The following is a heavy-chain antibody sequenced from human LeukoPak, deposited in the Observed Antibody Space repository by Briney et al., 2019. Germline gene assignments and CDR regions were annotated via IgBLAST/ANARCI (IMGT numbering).Heavy chain of an antibody. CDR2: IYHSGST. Sequence: SETLSLTCTVSGYSISSGHYWGWIRQPPGKGLEWIGSIYHSGSTNYNPSLKSRVTISVDTSKNQFSLKLSSVTAADTAVYYCARDVMITFGGVYYYGMDVWGQGTTVTVSS. D-gene: IGHD3-16*01. CDR3: ARDVMITFGGVYYYGMDV. V-gene: IGHV4-38-2*02. J-gene: IGHJ6*02. CDR1: GYSISSGHY.